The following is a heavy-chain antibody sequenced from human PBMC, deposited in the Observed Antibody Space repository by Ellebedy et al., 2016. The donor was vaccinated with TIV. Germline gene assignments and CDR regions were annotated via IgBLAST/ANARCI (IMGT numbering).Heavy chain of an antibody. D-gene: IGHD5-24*01. CDR1: GFIFSNYV. CDR3: AREDSGYNYYLYHWFDP. CDR2: ISGGGEST. V-gene: IGHV3-23*01. Sequence: GGSLRLSXAASGFIFSNYVMTWVRQAPGKGLEWVSSISGGGESTYYADSVKGRFAISRDNSKNTLYLQMNSLRAEDTALYYCAREDSGYNYYLYHWFDPWGQGTPVTVSS. J-gene: IGHJ5*02.